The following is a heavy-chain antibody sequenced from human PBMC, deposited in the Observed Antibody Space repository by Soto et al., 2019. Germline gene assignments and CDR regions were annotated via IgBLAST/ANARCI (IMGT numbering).Heavy chain of an antibody. V-gene: IGHV1-18*04. Sequence: PGGSLRLSCVVSGFTFKNYGMHWVRQAPGKGPEWLAMIYNDGSHTNYAQKLQGRVTMTTDTSTSTAYMELRSLRSDDTAVYYCARDDSPRHGSGWASDYWGQGTLVTVSS. CDR1: GFTFKNYG. J-gene: IGHJ4*02. CDR3: ARDDSPRHGSGWASDY. D-gene: IGHD6-19*01. CDR2: IYNDGSHT.